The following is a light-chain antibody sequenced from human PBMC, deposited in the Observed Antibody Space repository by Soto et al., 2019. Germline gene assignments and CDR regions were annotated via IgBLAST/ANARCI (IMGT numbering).Light chain of an antibody. Sequence: IQMTQSPSTLSASVGDRVAITCRASQSIGICLAWYQQKPGKAPRFLIYKAPSLESGVPSRFSGSGYGTEFTLTISSLQPDDFATYYCQQYNDYSWTFGQGTKVEIK. CDR2: KAP. V-gene: IGKV1-5*03. CDR1: QSIGIC. J-gene: IGKJ1*01. CDR3: QQYNDYSWT.